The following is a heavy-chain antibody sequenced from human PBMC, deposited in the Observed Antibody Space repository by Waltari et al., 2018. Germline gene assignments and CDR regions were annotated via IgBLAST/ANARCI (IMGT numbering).Heavy chain of an antibody. CDR1: GGSFSSYA. CDR2: IIPIAGKV. V-gene: IGHV1-69*01. Sequence: QVQLVQSGAEVREPGSSVKVSCKAFGGSFSSYATTWVRQAPGQGLEGLGGIIPIAGKVPYAQSLQVRVTITADESTSTAYMFLSSLTSEDTAVYYCARGAATVSRYLFDYWGQGTLVTVSS. D-gene: IGHD4-17*01. CDR3: ARGAATVSRYLFDY. J-gene: IGHJ4*02.